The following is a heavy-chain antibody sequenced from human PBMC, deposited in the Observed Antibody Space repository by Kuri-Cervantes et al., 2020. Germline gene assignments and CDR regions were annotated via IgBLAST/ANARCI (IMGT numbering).Heavy chain of an antibody. CDR2: IDWDDDK. CDR1: GFSLSTSGMR. V-gene: IGHV2-70D*14. J-gene: IGHJ3*02. Sequence: SGPTLVKPTQALTLTCTFSGFSLSTSGMRASWIRQPPGKALEWLARIDWDDDKFYSTSLKTRLTISKDTSKNQVVLTMTNMDPVDTATYYCARGLLDDAFDIWGQGTMVTVSS. D-gene: IGHD2-21*02. CDR3: ARGLLDDAFDI.